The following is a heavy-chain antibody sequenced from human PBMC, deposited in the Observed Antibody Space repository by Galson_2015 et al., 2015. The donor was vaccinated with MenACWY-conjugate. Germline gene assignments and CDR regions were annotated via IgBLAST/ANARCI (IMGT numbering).Heavy chain of an antibody. D-gene: IGHD2-15*01. CDR3: ARDGGYCSTATCYTYYFDY. Sequence: SVKVSCKASGYTFTSYGISWVRQAPGQGPEWMAIIDPSGRSTTYAQKFQGRVTVTRDTSTTTVYMELSSLRSEDTAVYYCARDGGYCSTATCYTYYFDYWGQGTLVTVSS. CDR1: GYTFTSYG. V-gene: IGHV1-46*01. CDR2: IDPSGRST. J-gene: IGHJ4*02.